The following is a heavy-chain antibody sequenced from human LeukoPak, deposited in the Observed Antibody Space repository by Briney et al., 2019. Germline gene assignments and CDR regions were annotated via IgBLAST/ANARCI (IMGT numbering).Heavy chain of an antibody. CDR1: GFTFSSYP. Sequence: GGSLRLSCAASGFTFSSYPLSWVRQAPGKGLEWVSAIAISGDTTYCADSVKGRFTISRDNSKNTLYLQMNSLRAEDTAIYYCAKDRTTMWGQGTLVTVSS. CDR2: IAISGDTT. D-gene: IGHD4/OR15-4a*01. V-gene: IGHV3-23*01. CDR3: AKDRTTM. J-gene: IGHJ4*02.